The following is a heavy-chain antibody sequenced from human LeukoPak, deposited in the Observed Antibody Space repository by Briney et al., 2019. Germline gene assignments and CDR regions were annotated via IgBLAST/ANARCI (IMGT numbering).Heavy chain of an antibody. V-gene: IGHV4-38-2*01. CDR3: ARSYDSTGYYVDY. D-gene: IGHD3-22*01. CDR1: GYSISSGYY. Sequence: SETLSLTCAVSGYSISSGYYWGWIRQPPGKGLEWIGSIYHSGSTYYNPSLKSRVTISVDTSKNQFSLKLSSVTAADTAVYYCARSYDSTGYYVDYWGQGTLVTVSS. CDR2: IYHSGST. J-gene: IGHJ4*02.